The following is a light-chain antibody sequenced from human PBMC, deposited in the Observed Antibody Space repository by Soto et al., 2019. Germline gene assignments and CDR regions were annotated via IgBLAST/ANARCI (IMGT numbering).Light chain of an antibody. Sequence: DIQMTQSPSTLSASVGDRVTITCRASQIINGWLAWYQQKPGKAPKLLIYKASSLESGVPSRFSGSGSGTEFTFTISSLQPDDFATYYCQQYNHYSTFGQGTKV. CDR3: QQYNHYST. CDR1: QIINGW. V-gene: IGKV1-5*03. CDR2: KAS. J-gene: IGKJ1*01.